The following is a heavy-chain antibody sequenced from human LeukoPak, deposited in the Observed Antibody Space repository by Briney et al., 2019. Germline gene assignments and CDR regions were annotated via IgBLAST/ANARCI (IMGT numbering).Heavy chain of an antibody. CDR3: ARQPKLGKDY. V-gene: IGHV4-34*01. J-gene: IGHJ4*02. CDR1: GGSFSGYY. D-gene: IGHD7-27*01. CDR2: INHSGST. Sequence: PSETLSLTCAVYGGSFSGYYWSWIRQPPGKGLEWIGEINHSGSTNYNPSLKSRVTISVDTSKNQFSLKLSSVTAADTAVYYCARQPKLGKDYWGQGTLVTVSS.